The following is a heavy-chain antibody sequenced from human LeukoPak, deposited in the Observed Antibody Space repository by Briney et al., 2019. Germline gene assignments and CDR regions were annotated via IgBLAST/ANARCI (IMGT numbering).Heavy chain of an antibody. CDR2: ISDSRITM. D-gene: IGHD2-15*01. V-gene: IGHV3-48*04. Sequence: GGSLRLSCAASGFTFSSHNMVWVRQPPGKGLEWISDISDSRITMYYADSVKGRFTISRDNAENSLYLQMNSLRAEDTAVYYCARDGGFCSGGFCYRLFDPWGQGTLVTVSS. CDR3: ARDGGFCSGGFCYRLFDP. CDR1: GFTFSSHN. J-gene: IGHJ5*02.